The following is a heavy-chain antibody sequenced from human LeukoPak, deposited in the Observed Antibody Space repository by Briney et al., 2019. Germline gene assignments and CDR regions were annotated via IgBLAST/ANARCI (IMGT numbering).Heavy chain of an antibody. CDR1: GFTFRSAW. D-gene: IGHD1-1*01. CDR2: IKSKSDGGTA. J-gene: IGHJ4*02. V-gene: IGHV3-15*01. CDR3: TTKLPASGKYDY. Sequence: GGSLRLSCAASGFTFRSAWMTWVRQAPGKGLEWVGRIKSKSDGGTADYAAPVEDRFFISRDDSADTLYLQMNSLKTEDTAVYYCTTKLPASGKYDYWGQGILVTVSS.